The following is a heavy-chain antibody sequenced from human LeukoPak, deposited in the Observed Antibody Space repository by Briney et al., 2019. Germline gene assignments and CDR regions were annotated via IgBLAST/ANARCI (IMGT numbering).Heavy chain of an antibody. D-gene: IGHD2-15*01. CDR1: GGSISSYY. CDR3: ARDSSYCSGGSCYSHYYYMDV. Sequence: SETLSLTCTVSGGSISSYYWSWIRQPAGKGLEWIGRIYTSGSTDYNPSLKSRVTMSVDTSKNQFSLKLSSVTAADTAVYYCARDSSYCSGGSCYSHYYYMDVWGKGTTVTVSS. CDR2: IYTSGST. V-gene: IGHV4-4*07. J-gene: IGHJ6*03.